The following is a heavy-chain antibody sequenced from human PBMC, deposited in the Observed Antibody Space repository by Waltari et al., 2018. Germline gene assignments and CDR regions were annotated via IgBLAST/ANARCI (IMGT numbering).Heavy chain of an antibody. CDR1: GFTFSSYG. J-gene: IGHJ3*02. D-gene: IGHD5-12*01. Sequence: EVQLVESGGGLVQHGGSLRLSCAASGFTFSSYGMHWVRQAPGKGRVGVSLINSDGSSTSYADSVKGRFTISRDNAKNTLYLQMNSLRAEDTAVYYCARERDGYNPNDAFDIWGQGTMVTVSS. V-gene: IGHV3-74*01. CDR3: ARERDGYNPNDAFDI. CDR2: INSDGSST.